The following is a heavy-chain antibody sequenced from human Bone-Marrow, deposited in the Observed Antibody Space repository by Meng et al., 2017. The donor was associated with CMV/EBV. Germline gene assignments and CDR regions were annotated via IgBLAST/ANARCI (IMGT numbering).Heavy chain of an antibody. CDR3: ARDRYNGSPGVEYFQH. J-gene: IGHJ1*01. D-gene: IGHD1-26*01. CDR2: ISYDGSNK. CDR1: RFTFSSYA. Sequence: LSLTCAASRFTFSSYAMHWARQAPGKGLEWVALISYDGSNKYYADSVKGRFTISRDNSKNTLYLQMNSLRAEDTAVYYCARDRYNGSPGVEYFQHWGQGTLVTVSS. V-gene: IGHV3-30-3*01.